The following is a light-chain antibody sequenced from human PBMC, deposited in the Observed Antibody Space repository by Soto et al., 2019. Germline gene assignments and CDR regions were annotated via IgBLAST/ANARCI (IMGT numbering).Light chain of an antibody. J-gene: IGKJ4*01. Sequence: EIVLTQSPGTLSLSPGEGATLSCGASQSVSNNYLAWYQQKPGQAPRLVISGASSRATAIPDRFSGSGSDTDFTLTISRLEPEDFAVYYCQQYVSSPLTFGGGTKVDIK. V-gene: IGKV3-20*01. CDR2: GAS. CDR1: QSVSNNY. CDR3: QQYVSSPLT.